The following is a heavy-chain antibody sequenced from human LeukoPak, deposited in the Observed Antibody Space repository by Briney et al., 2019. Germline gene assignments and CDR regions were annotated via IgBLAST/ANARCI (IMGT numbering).Heavy chain of an antibody. D-gene: IGHD2-21*02. CDR1: GGSISSYY. CDR3: GSSTVHYYYHGMDV. V-gene: IGHV4-59*01. J-gene: IGHJ6*02. Sequence: PSETLSLTCTVSGGSISSYYWSWIRQPPGKGLEWIGYIYYSGSTNYNPSLKSRVTISVDTSKNQFSLKLSSVTAADTAVYYCGSSTVHYYYHGMDVWGQGATVTVSS. CDR2: IYYSGST.